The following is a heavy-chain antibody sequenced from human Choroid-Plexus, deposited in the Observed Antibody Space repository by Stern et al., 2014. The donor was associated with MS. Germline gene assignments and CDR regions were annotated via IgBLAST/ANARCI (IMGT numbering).Heavy chain of an antibody. CDR1: GFTLGSCA. Sequence: VQLVESGGGVVQPGRPLRLSCVASGFTLGSCAMHWVRQAPGKGLEWAAGVSYDGSNKYYADSVKGRFTISRDNSQNTLYMQMSSLRPEDTAVYYCAKDRQYLTYFFDHWGQGSLVTVSS. D-gene: IGHD2/OR15-2a*01. J-gene: IGHJ5*02. V-gene: IGHV3-30*18. CDR3: AKDRQYLTYFFDH. CDR2: VSYDGSNK.